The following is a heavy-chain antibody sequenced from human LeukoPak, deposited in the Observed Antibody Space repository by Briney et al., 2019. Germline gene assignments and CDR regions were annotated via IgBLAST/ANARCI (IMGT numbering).Heavy chain of an antibody. V-gene: IGHV3-30*02. CDR3: AKRVVIRSTDYFYYYIHV. J-gene: IGHJ6*03. Sequence: GSLRLSCEASGFSFSDYGMHWVRQAPGKGLEWVAFIRYNGDNKYYADSVKGRFTVSGDNSQSTLYLQMNSLRVEDTAVYYCAKRVVIRSTDYFYYYIHVWGKGTTVTVSS. CDR1: GFSFSDYG. D-gene: IGHD3-3*01. CDR2: IRYNGDNK.